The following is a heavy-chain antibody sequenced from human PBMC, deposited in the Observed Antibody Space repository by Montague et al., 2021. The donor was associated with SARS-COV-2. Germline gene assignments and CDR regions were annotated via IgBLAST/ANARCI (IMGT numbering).Heavy chain of an antibody. CDR2: IYYSGST. V-gene: IGHV4-39*01. CDR1: GGSISSSSYH. J-gene: IGHJ5*02. Sequence: SETLSLTCIVSGGSISSSSYHWGWIRQPPGKGLEWIGTIYYSGSTYYNPSLKSRVTMSVDTSKNQFSLKLSSVTAADTAVYYCARQGSGSYYNWFDPWGQGTLVTVSS. CDR3: ARQGSGSYYNWFDP. D-gene: IGHD1-26*01.